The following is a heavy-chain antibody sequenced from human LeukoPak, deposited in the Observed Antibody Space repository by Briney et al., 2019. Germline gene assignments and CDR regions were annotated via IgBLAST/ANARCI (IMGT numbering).Heavy chain of an antibody. D-gene: IGHD4-23*01. CDR2: ISGSGGST. CDR3: AKDTGGGGLRWNYFDY. CDR1: GFTFSIYA. V-gene: IGHV3-23*01. Sequence: PGGSLRLSCAASGFTFSIYAMSWVRQAPGKGLEWVSAISGSGGSTYYADSVKGRFTISRDNSKNTLYLQMNSLRAEDTAVYYCAKDTGGGGLRWNYFDYWGQGTLVTVSS. J-gene: IGHJ4*02.